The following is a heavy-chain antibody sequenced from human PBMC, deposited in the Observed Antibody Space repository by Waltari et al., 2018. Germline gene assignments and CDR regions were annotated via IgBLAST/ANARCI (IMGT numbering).Heavy chain of an antibody. Sequence: QLQLQESGPGLVKPSETLSLTCTVSGGSISSSSYYWAWIRQPPGKGVEGIGGIQYSGRTYYNRTLKSRVTISVDTSKNQFSLKLSSVTDADTAVYYCARLDSGYDFQGDYWGQGTLVTVSS. V-gene: IGHV4-39*01. CDR1: GGSISSSSYY. CDR3: ARLDSGYDFQGDY. J-gene: IGHJ4*02. CDR2: IQYSGRT. D-gene: IGHD5-12*01.